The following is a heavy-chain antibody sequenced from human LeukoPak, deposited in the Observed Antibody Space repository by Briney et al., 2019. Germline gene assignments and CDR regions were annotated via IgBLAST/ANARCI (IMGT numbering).Heavy chain of an antibody. CDR2: ISSGSSTI. Sequence: GGSLRLSCAASGSTFSIYSINWVRQAPGKGLEWVSFISSGSSTIYYADSVKGRFTISRDNAKNSLYLQMNSLRAEDTAVYYCARSQSGSYSNLDYWGQGTLVTVSS. V-gene: IGHV3-48*01. CDR1: GSTFSIYS. J-gene: IGHJ4*02. CDR3: ARSQSGSYSNLDY. D-gene: IGHD1-26*01.